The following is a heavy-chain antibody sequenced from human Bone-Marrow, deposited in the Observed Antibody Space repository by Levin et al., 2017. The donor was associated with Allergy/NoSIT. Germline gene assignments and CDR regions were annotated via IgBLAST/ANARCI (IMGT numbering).Heavy chain of an antibody. V-gene: IGHV3-13*04. CDR1: GFTFSSYD. CDR2: IGTAADS. CDR3: ARVALPPSCTSTSCSDSGYYFDY. Sequence: GGSLRLSCAASGFTFSSYDMHWVRQATGRGLEWVSAIGTAADSYYSGSVKGRFTVSRDNAKNSFYLQLNSLRAGDTAVYYCARVALPPSCTSTSCSDSGYYFDYWGQGTLVTVSS. J-gene: IGHJ4*02. D-gene: IGHD2-2*01.